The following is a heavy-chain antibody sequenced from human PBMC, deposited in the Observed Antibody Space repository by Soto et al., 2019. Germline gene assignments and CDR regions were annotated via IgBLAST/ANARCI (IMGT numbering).Heavy chain of an antibody. CDR2: IQEDGREK. Sequence: EVQLVESGGDLVQPGGSLRLSCAASGFTFSNYWMYWVRQAPGKGLEWVANIQEDGREKHYVDSVKGRCTISRDNDKNSLYLQRISLRADDTAVDFCATYRYCGGRSCDWSFDVWGQGTTVTVSS. CDR3: ATYRYCGGRSCDWSFDV. CDR1: GFTFSNYW. J-gene: IGHJ3*01. V-gene: IGHV3-7*01. D-gene: IGHD2-15*01.